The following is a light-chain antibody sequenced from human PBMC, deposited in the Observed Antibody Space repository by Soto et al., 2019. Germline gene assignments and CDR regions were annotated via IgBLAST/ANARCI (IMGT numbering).Light chain of an antibody. Sequence: DIQMSQSLSSLSATVGDRVTITCRASQSISSYLNWYQQKPGKAPKLLIYGASTLQSGVPSRFSGGGSGTYFTLTISGLQPEDFGSYYCQQSYTSPVTFGGGSKVDVK. J-gene: IGKJ4*01. CDR2: GAS. CDR1: QSISSY. V-gene: IGKV1-39*01. CDR3: QQSYTSPVT.